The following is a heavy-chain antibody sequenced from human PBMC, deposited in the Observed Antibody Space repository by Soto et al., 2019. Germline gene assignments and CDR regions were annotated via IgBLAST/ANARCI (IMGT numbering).Heavy chain of an antibody. CDR2: IYGSGGGI. D-gene: IGHD2-21*02. J-gene: IGHJ4*02. V-gene: IGHV3-23*01. CDR1: GFTFRDYA. Sequence: EVQLLESGGGLVQPGGSLRLSCTASGFTFRDYAMTWVRQAPGKGLESVSGIYGSGGGIQYADSVKGRFTISRDNYRNTLYLQMNSLRDEDPAVYYCAKDLVSGDGLWLMDEWGQGTLVTVSP. CDR3: AKDLVSGDGLWLMDE.